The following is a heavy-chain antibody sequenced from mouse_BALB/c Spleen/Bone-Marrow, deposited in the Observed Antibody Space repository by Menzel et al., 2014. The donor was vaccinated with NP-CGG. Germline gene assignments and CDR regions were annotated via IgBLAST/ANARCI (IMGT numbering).Heavy chain of an antibody. J-gene: IGHJ2*01. CDR1: GYTFTDYT. CDR2: VNPRSGYA. Sequence: QVTLKESGAELASPGASVKMSRKASGYTFTDYTIQWVKQRPRQGLEWIGYVNPRSGYANYNQKFKDKATLTADKSSSTAFMQLSSLTSEDSAVYYCARPKGFALDYWGQGTALTVSS. CDR3: ARPKGFALDY. V-gene: IGHV1-4*01.